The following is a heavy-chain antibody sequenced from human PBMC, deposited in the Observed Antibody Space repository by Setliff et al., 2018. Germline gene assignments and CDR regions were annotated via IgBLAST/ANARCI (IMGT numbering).Heavy chain of an antibody. CDR1: GGTFSSYG. D-gene: IGHD5-18*01. J-gene: IGHJ6*03. CDR2: TIPIFGST. Sequence: ASVKVSCKASGGTFSSYGISWVRQAPGQGLEWMGGTIPIFGSTNYAQKFQDRVTIITYESTSTAYMELRSLRTEDTAVYYCAREGVDTRSSTDYRYYMDVWGKGTTVTVSS. CDR3: AREGVDTRSSTDYRYYMDV. V-gene: IGHV1-69*05.